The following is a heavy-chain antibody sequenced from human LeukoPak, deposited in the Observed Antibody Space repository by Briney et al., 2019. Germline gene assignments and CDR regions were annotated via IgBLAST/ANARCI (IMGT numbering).Heavy chain of an antibody. CDR2: ISGSGTST. D-gene: IGHD3-22*01. Sequence: GGSLRLSCAASGFTFTNYAMSWVRQAPGKGLEWVSAISGSGTSTYYADSVKGRFTISRDNAKNSLYLQMSSLRADDTAVYYCARDRLLYYYDSGPTGHFQHWGQGTLVTV. CDR3: ARDRLLYYYDSGPTGHFQH. J-gene: IGHJ1*01. CDR1: GFTFTNYA. V-gene: IGHV3-23*01.